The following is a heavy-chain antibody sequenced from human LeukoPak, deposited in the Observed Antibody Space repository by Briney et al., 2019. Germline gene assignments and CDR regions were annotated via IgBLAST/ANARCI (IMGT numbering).Heavy chain of an antibody. CDR2: IYGDGSFT. CDR1: GFTFSNFW. CDR3: AKMRDKWLQFDY. D-gene: IGHD5-12*01. J-gene: IGHJ4*02. V-gene: IGHV3-74*01. Sequence: PGGSLRLSCAASGFTFSNFWMHWVRQAPGKGLVWVAGIYGDGSFTRYADSVNGRFTISRDNAKNTVYLQMNRLRAEDTAVYYCAKMRDKWLQFDYWGQGTLVTVSS.